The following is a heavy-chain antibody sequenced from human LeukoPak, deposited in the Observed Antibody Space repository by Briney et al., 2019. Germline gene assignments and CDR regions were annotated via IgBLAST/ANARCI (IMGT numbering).Heavy chain of an antibody. CDR1: GGSFSGYS. J-gene: IGHJ5*02. Sequence: SETLSLTCGVYGGSFSGYSWSWIRQSPGKGLEWIAEINHRASTTYNPSFKSRVTISVAPSKDQFSLKVTSVTDADTAVYYCARGFDSWWPSDPWGQGTLVTVSS. CDR3: ARGFDSWWPSDP. CDR2: INHRAST. V-gene: IGHV4-34*01. D-gene: IGHD2-8*01.